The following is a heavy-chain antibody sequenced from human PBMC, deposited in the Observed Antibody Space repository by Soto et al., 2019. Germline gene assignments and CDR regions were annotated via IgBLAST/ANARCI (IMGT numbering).Heavy chain of an antibody. CDR2: IGNSNNPT. D-gene: IGHD2-15*01. V-gene: IGHV3-21*02. Sequence: EVQLVESGVGLVKPGGSPRLSCAASGFTFSDYSMLWGRQSPGKGLEWLAFIGNSNNPTFYADSVRGRFTISRDTPKNSVDLQMNSLREEDRAVYFCAREEGYCNGGPCYRGAFDFWGQGTIVTVSS. CDR3: AREEGYCNGGPCYRGAFDF. J-gene: IGHJ3*01. CDR1: GFTFSDYS.